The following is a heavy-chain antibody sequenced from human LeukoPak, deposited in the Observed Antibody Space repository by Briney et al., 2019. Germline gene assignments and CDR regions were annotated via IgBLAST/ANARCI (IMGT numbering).Heavy chain of an antibody. CDR3: ERRSRLYKHETTGYHDS. CDR2: VFYSGTT. V-gene: IGHV4-39*01. CDR1: GDYITTTNYY. D-gene: IGHD3-9*01. Sequence: SETLSLTCNVSGDYITTTNYYWAWIRQPPGKGLEWIASVFYSGTTYYNPSLKSRVVISMDTSRKQISLRLSSVTATDTAIYYCERRSRLYKHETTGYHDSWGQGTLVTVSS. J-gene: IGHJ4*02.